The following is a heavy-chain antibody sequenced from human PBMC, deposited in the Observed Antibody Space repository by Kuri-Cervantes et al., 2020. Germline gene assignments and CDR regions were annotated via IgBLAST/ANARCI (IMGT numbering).Heavy chain of an antibody. J-gene: IGHJ4*02. CDR2: ISYSGNT. CDR1: DGSVSSGSYY. CDR3: ARERGVTKDY. Sequence: SETLSLTCTVSDGSVSSGSYYWSWIRQPPGKGLEWIGYISYSGNTKYNPSLKSRVTISVDTSENRFSLKLSSVTAADTAVYYCARERGVTKDYWGQGTLVTVSS. V-gene: IGHV4-61*01. D-gene: IGHD2-21*02.